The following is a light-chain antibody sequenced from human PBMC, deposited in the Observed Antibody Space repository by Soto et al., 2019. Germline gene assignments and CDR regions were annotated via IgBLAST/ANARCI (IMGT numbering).Light chain of an antibody. V-gene: IGKV3-11*01. Sequence: EIVLKQSPATLCLSPGERATVSCRASQSVYNYLAWYQQKRGQTPRLLIYDTSNRATGIPTRFSGSGSETDFTLTISSLEPEDFAVYYCQQRSNRPYSFGQGTKVDIK. CDR3: QQRSNRPYS. CDR2: DTS. J-gene: IGKJ2*01. CDR1: QSVYNY.